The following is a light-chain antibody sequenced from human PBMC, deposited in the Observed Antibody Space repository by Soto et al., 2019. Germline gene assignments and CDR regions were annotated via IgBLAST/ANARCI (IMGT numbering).Light chain of an antibody. CDR3: QQYNKWPPYT. CDR2: GAS. V-gene: IGKV3-15*01. J-gene: IGKJ2*01. Sequence: EILMTQSPATLSVSPGERATLSCRASQSVSSNLAWYQQKPGQAPRVLIYGASTRATGIPARFSGSGSGTEFTLTISSLQSEDFAVYYCQQYNKWPPYTFGQGTKLEIK. CDR1: QSVSSN.